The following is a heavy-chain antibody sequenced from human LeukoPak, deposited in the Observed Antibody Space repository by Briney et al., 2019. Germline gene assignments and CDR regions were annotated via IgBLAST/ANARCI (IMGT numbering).Heavy chain of an antibody. V-gene: IGHV1-2*02. CDR2: INPNSGGT. J-gene: IGHJ5*02. CDR1: GYTFTNYG. CDR3: ARKRWRGGNWFDP. D-gene: IGHD4-23*01. Sequence: ASVKVSCKASGYTFTNYGVNWVRQAPGQGLEWMGWINPNSGGTNYAQKFQGRVTMTRDTSISTAYMELSRLRSDDTAVYYCARKRWRGGNWFDPWGQGTLVTVSS.